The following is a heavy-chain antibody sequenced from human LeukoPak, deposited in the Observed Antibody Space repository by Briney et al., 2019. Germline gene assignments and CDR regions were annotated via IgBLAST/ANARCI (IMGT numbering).Heavy chain of an antibody. CDR3: AREGAVDIVATISDY. CDR1: GYTFTGYY. D-gene: IGHD5-12*01. Sequence: ASVKVSCKASGYTFTGYYMHWVRQAPGQGLEWMGWINPNSGGTNYAQKFQGRVTMTRDTSTSTAYMELRSLRSDDTAVYYCAREGAVDIVATISDYWGQGTLVTVSS. CDR2: INPNSGGT. V-gene: IGHV1-2*02. J-gene: IGHJ4*02.